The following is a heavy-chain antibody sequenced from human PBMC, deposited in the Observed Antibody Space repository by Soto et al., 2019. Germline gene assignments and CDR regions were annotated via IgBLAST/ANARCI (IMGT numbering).Heavy chain of an antibody. Sequence: GSLRLSCVVTGFTFSSYSMNWVRQAPGKGLEWIGEINHSGSTNYNPSLKSRVTISVDTSKNQFSLKLSSVTAADTAVYYCARALSTSLPGYCSSTSCYDYYFDYWGQGTLVTVSS. D-gene: IGHD2-2*01. CDR2: INHSGST. V-gene: IGHV4-34*01. CDR1: GFTFSSYS. CDR3: ARALSTSLPGYCSSTSCYDYYFDY. J-gene: IGHJ4*02.